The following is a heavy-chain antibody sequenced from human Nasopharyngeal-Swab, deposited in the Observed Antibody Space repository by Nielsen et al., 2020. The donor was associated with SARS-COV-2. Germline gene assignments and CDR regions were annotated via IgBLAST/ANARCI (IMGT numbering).Heavy chain of an antibody. D-gene: IGHD3-10*01. CDR3: AKLVRGVRTESKPFDY. CDR1: GFTFSSYG. CDR2: ISYDGSNK. Sequence: GGSLRLSFAASGFTFSSYGMHWVRQAPGKGLEWVAVISYDGSNKYYADSVKGRFTISRDNSKNTLYLQMNSLRAEDTAVYYCAKLVRGVRTESKPFDYWGQGTLVTVSS. V-gene: IGHV3-30*18. J-gene: IGHJ4*02.